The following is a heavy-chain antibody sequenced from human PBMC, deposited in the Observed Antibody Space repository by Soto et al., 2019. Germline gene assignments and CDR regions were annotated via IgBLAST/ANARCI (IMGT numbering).Heavy chain of an antibody. V-gene: IGHV1-69*06. CDR2: IIPIFGTA. Sequence: QVQLVQSGAEVKKPGSSVKVSCKASGGTFSSYAISWVRQAPGQGLEWMGGIIPIFGTANYAQKVQGRVTITADNATSTAYMGLSGLRSEYTAVYYCARDPKRGVVAATGWYWCDPWGERSLVTVAS. CDR1: GGTFSSYA. J-gene: IGHJ5*02. CDR3: ARDPKRGVVAATGWYWCDP. D-gene: IGHD2-15*01.